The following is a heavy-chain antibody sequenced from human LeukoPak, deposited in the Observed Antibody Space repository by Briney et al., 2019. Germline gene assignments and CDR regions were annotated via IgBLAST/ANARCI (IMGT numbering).Heavy chain of an antibody. D-gene: IGHD6-13*01. CDR2: ISYDGSNK. CDR1: GFTFSSYA. Sequence: GGSLRLSCAASGFTFSSYAMHWVRQAPGKGLEWVAVISYDGSNKYYADSVKGRFTISRDNSKNTLYLQMNSLRAEDTAVYYCAKDRPGIAAAAPKWGWFDPWGQGTLVTVSS. J-gene: IGHJ5*02. V-gene: IGHV3-30*04. CDR3: AKDRPGIAAAAPKWGWFDP.